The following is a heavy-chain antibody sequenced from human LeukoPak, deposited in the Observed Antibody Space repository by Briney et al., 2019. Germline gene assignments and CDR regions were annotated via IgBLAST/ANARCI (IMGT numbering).Heavy chain of an antibody. CDR2: IYTSGST. V-gene: IGHV4-61*02. D-gene: IGHD1-26*01. CDR3: AREILVGATIDP. J-gene: IGHJ5*02. Sequence: SETLSLTCTVSGGSISSGSYYWIWIRQPAGKGLEWIGRIYTSGSTNYNPSLRSRVTISVDTSKNQFSLKLSSVTAADTAVYYCAREILVGATIDPWGQGTLVTVSS. CDR1: GGSISSGSYY.